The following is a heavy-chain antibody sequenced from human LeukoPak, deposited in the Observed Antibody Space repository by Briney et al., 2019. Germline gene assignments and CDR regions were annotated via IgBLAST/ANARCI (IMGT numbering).Heavy chain of an antibody. CDR1: GGSISSYY. D-gene: IGHD6-13*01. CDR2: IYYSGST. CDR3: ARRVSSWSMYYFDY. J-gene: IGHJ4*02. Sequence: SETLSLTCTVSGGSISSYYWSWIRQPPGKGLEWIGYIYYSGSTNYNPSLKSRVTISVDTSKNQFSLKLSSVTAADTAVYYCARRVSSWSMYYFDYWGQGTLVTVSS. V-gene: IGHV4-59*08.